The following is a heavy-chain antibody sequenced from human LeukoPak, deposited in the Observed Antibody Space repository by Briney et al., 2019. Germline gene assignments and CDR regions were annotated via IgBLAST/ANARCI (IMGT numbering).Heavy chain of an antibody. V-gene: IGHV7-4-1*02. CDR2: INTNTGNP. CDR1: GYTFTSYA. CDR3: ARSCDYGDYSWFDP. D-gene: IGHD4-17*01. Sequence: ASVKVSCKASGYTFTSYAMNWVRQAPGQGLEWMGWINTNTGNPTYAQGFTGRFVFSLDTSVSTAYLQISSLKAEDTAVYYCARSCDYGDYSWFDPWGQGTLVTVSS. J-gene: IGHJ5*02.